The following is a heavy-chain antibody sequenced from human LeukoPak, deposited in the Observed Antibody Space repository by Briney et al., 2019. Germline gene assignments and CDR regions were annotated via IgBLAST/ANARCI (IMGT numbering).Heavy chain of an antibody. D-gene: IGHD6-13*01. J-gene: IGHJ4*02. CDR2: IYGADAA. CDR3: VTSTGQQFIPYDY. Sequence: GGSLRLSCAASGLNVSSNYMTWIRQAPGKGLKWVSLIYGADAAYYAESVRGRFMISRDNLKNTLFLQMNSLRVEDTALYYCVTSTGQQFIPYDYWGQGTHVTVSS. V-gene: IGHV3-66*02. CDR1: GLNVSSNY.